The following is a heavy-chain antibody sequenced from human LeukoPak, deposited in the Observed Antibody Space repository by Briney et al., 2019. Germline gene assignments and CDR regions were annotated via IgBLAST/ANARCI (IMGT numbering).Heavy chain of an antibody. CDR3: AKDRGSVSLVRGVMGY. Sequence: GGSLRLSCAASGFTFSSYAMSWVRQAPGKGLEWVSTISGSGGSTYYADSVKGRFTTSRDNSKNTLYLQMHSLRAEDTAVYHCAKDRGSVSLVRGVMGYWGQGTLVTVSS. CDR1: GFTFSSYA. J-gene: IGHJ4*02. V-gene: IGHV3-23*01. D-gene: IGHD3-10*01. CDR2: ISGSGGST.